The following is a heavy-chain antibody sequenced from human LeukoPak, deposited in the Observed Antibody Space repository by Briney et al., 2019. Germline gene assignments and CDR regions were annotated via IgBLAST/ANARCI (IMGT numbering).Heavy chain of an antibody. CDR2: ISGSGGST. V-gene: IGHV3-23*01. D-gene: IGHD2-2*01. CDR1: GFTFSSYA. Sequence: GGSLRLSCAASGFTFSSYAMSWVRQAPGKGLEWVSAISGSGGSTYYADSVKGRFTISRDNSKNTLYLQMNSLRAEDTAVYYCAKRYCSSTGCYYDYWGQGTLVTVSS. J-gene: IGHJ4*02. CDR3: AKRYCSSTGCYYDY.